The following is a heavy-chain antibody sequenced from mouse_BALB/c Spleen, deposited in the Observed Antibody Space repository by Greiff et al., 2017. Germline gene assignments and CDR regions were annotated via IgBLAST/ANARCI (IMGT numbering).Heavy chain of an antibody. CDR3: ARCGKDAMDY. CDR1: GYAFTNYL. V-gene: IGHV1-54*01. Sequence: QVQLKESGAELVRPGTSVKVSCKASGYAFTNYLIEWVKQRPGQGLEWIGVINPGSGGTNYNEKFKGKATLTADKSSSTAYMQLSSLTSDDSAVYFCARCGKDAMDYWGQGTSVTVSS. D-gene: IGHD1-1*02. CDR2: INPGSGGT. J-gene: IGHJ4*01.